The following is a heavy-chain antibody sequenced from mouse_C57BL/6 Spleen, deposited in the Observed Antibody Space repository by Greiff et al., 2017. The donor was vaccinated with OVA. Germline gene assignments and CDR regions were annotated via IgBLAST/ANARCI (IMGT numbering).Heavy chain of an antibody. CDR3: ARGVPFAY. Sequence: VQLQQSGAELVRPGTSVKVSCKASGYAFTNYLIEWVKQRPGQGLEWIGVINPGSGGTNYNEKFKGKATLTADKSSSTAYMQLSSLTSEDSAVYFCARGVPFAYWGQGTLVTVSA. D-gene: IGHD2-14*01. CDR1: GYAFTNYL. V-gene: IGHV1-54*01. J-gene: IGHJ3*01. CDR2: INPGSGGT.